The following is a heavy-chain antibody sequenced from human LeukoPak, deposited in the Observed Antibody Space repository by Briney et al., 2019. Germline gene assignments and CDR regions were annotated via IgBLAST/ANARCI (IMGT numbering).Heavy chain of an antibody. D-gene: IGHD4-23*01. CDR2: IYYSGST. Sequence: SSQTLSLTCTVSGGSISSGGYYWSWIRQHPGKGLEWIGYIYYSGSTYYNPSLKSRVTISVDTSKNQFSLKLSSVTAADTAVYYCARDLLNEGNHLDYWGQGTLVTVSS. CDR3: ARDLLNEGNHLDY. V-gene: IGHV4-30-4*08. CDR1: GGSISSGGYY. J-gene: IGHJ4*02.